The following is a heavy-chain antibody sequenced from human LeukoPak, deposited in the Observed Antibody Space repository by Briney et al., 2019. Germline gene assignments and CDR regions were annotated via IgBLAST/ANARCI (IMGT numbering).Heavy chain of an antibody. Sequence: PGGSLRLSCAASGFTFSSYWMHWVRQAPGKGLVWVSRLNSDGSSATYADSVKGRFTISRDNAKNTLYLQMNSLRAEDTAVYYCARDRVPYYDFWSGTCLDYWGQGTLVTVSS. J-gene: IGHJ4*02. CDR1: GFTFSSYW. V-gene: IGHV3-74*01. CDR2: LNSDGSSA. CDR3: ARDRVPYYDFWSGTCLDY. D-gene: IGHD3-3*01.